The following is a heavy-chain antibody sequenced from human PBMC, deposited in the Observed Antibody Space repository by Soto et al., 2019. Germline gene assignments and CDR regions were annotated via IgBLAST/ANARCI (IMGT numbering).Heavy chain of an antibody. J-gene: IGHJ6*02. V-gene: IGHV1-2*02. CDR2: INPNSGGT. CDR1: GYTFTGYY. CDR3: ATAGYCSSTSCYTFYYYYGMDV. Sequence: ASVKVSCKASGYTFTGYYMHWVRQAPGQGLEWLGWINPNSGGTNYAQKFQGRVTMTRDTSISTAYMELSRLRSDDTAVYYCATAGYCSSTSCYTFYYYYGMDVLGQGTTVTFSS. D-gene: IGHD2-2*02.